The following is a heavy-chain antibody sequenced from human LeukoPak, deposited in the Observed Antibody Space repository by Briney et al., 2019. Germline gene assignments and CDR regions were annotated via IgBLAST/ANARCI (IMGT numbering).Heavy chain of an antibody. D-gene: IGHD3-10*01. CDR1: GSSISSTYY. J-gene: IGHJ3*01. Sequence: KPSETLSLTCVVSGSSISSTYYWGWIRQSPGKGLEWIGSMDNGGSISYNPSLKSRVTISVDTSKNQFSLKVRSVTAADTAVYYCARNSSLSTGMSPHKNAFDFWGQGTMVIVSS. CDR3: ARNSSLSTGMSPHKNAFDF. CDR2: MDNGGSI. V-gene: IGHV4-38-2*01.